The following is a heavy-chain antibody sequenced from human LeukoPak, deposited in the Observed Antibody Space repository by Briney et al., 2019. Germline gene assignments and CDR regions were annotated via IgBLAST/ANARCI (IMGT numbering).Heavy chain of an antibody. V-gene: IGHV1-69*05. Sequence: SVKVSCKASGGTFSSYAISWMRQAPGQGLEWMGGIIPIFGTANYAQKFQGRVTITTDESTSTAYMELSSLRSEDTAVYYCASGLLRGFEGVIVRGPYYYYYMDVWGKGTTVTVSS. D-gene: IGHD3-16*02. J-gene: IGHJ6*03. CDR3: ASGLLRGFEGVIVRGPYYYYYMDV. CDR2: IIPIFGTA. CDR1: GGTFSSYA.